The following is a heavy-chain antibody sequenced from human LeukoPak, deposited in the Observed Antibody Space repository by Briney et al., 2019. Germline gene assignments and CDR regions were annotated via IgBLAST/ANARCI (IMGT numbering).Heavy chain of an antibody. CDR2: IYYSGST. J-gene: IGHJ4*02. CDR1: GGSICSGGYY. CDR3: ARVPTYYYAYLHYFDY. Sequence: PSETLSLTCTVSGGSICSGGYYWSWIRQHPGKGLEWIGYIYYSGSTYYNPSLKSRVTISVDTSKNQFSLKLSSVTAADTAVYYCARVPTYYYAYLHYFDYWGQGTLVTVSS. D-gene: IGHD3-10*01. V-gene: IGHV4-31*03.